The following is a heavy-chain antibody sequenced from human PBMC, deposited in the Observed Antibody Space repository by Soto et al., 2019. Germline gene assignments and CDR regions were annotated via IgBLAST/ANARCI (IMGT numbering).Heavy chain of an antibody. Sequence: GGSLRLSCAASGFTVSRNYLSWVRQAPGKGLGWVSVIYSGGTTDYADSVKGRFTISRDNSKNTVYLQMNSLRAEDTAVYYCARGQQYYFDYWGQGALVTVSS. D-gene: IGHD6-13*01. CDR2: IYSGGTT. CDR3: ARGQQYYFDY. CDR1: GFTVSRNY. V-gene: IGHV3-66*01. J-gene: IGHJ4*02.